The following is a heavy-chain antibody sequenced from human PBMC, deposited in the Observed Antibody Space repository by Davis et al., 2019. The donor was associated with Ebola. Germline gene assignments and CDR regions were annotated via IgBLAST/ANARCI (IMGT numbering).Heavy chain of an antibody. V-gene: IGHV3-66*01. Sequence: GGSLRLSCAASGFTVSSNYMSWVRQAPGKGLEWVSVIYSGGSTYYADSVKGRFTISRDNSKNTLYLQMNSLRAEDTAVYYCARAYSGSYYGADYFDYWGQGTLVTVSS. CDR3: ARAYSGSYYGADYFDY. CDR2: IYSGGST. CDR1: GFTVSSNY. D-gene: IGHD1-26*01. J-gene: IGHJ4*02.